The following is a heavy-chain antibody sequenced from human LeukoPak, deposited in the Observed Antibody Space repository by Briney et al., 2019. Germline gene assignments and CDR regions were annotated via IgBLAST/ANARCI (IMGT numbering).Heavy chain of an antibody. CDR3: AREYSGNYYFDY. CDR1: GGSISSYY. V-gene: IGHV4-59*01. Sequence: PSETLSHTSTVSGGSISSYYWSWMRQPPGKGLEWIGYIYYSGSTNYNPSLKSRVTISVDTSKNQFSLKLTSVTAADTAVYYCAREYSGNYYFDYWGQGTLVIVSS. CDR2: IYYSGST. J-gene: IGHJ4*02. D-gene: IGHD1-26*01.